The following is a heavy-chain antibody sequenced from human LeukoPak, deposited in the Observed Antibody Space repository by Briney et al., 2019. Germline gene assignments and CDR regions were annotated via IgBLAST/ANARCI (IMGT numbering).Heavy chain of an antibody. CDR3: AKDGRSYSSGWPPFDY. V-gene: IGHV3-30*18. CDR2: ISYDGSNK. CDR1: GFTFSSYG. D-gene: IGHD6-19*01. Sequence: GGSLRLSCAASGFTFSSYGMHWVRQAPGKGLEWVAVISYDGSNKYYADSVKGRFTISRDNSKNTLYLQMNSLRAEDTAVYHRAKDGRSYSSGWPPFDYWGQGALVTVSS. J-gene: IGHJ4*02.